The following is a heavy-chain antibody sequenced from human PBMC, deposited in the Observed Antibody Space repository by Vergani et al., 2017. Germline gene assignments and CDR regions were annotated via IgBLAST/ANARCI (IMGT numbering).Heavy chain of an antibody. D-gene: IGHD3-16*01. V-gene: IGHV1-46*01. CDR1: GYTFTSYY. CDR3: ARHATRASMGGFKH. Sequence: QVQLVQSGAEVKKPGASVKVSCKASGYTFTSYYMHWVRQAPGQGLEWMGIINPSGGSTSYAQKFQGRVTISADKCISTAYLQWSSLKASDTAMYYCARHATRASMGGFKHWGQGTLVTVSS. CDR2: INPSGGST. J-gene: IGHJ1*01.